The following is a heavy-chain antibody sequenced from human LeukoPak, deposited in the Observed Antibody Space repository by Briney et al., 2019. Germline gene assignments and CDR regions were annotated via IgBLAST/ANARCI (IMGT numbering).Heavy chain of an antibody. D-gene: IGHD3-3*01. CDR2: INTDGSST. J-gene: IGHJ4*02. CDR3: ARGVDDFWSGPYFDY. V-gene: IGHV3-74*01. CDR1: GFTFSSYA. Sequence: PGGSLRLSCAASGFTFSSYAMHWVRQAPGKGLVWVSRINTDGSSTSYADSVKGRFTISRDNAKNTLYLQMNSLRAEDTAVYYCARGVDDFWSGPYFDYWGQGTLVTVSS.